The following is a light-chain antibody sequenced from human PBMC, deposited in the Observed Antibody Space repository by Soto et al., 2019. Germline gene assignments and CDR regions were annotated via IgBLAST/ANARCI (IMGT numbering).Light chain of an antibody. CDR1: QSAGIK. V-gene: IGKV3-11*01. Sequence: EIVLTQSPATLSLSPGERATLSCRASQSAGIKFAWYQQKPGQAPTLLIYDASTRSTGIPARFSGSGSGTDFSLAISSLEPEDSAVYFCQHRSSWPLTFGGGTKVEI. CDR2: DAS. CDR3: QHRSSWPLT. J-gene: IGKJ4*01.